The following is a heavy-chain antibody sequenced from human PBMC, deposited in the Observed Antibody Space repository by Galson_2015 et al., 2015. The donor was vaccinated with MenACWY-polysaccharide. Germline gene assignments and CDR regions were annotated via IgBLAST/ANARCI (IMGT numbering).Heavy chain of an antibody. V-gene: IGHV5-51*01. Sequence: QSGAEVKKPREFLKISCKGSGYDFTTYWIAWVRQMPGKGLEWMGIIYPGDSDSTYSPSFQGQVTFSVDKSITTAYLQWASLKASDTAIYYCARLTGPYSYYFYYMDVWGKGT. D-gene: IGHD3-9*01. CDR1: GYDFTTYW. J-gene: IGHJ6*03. CDR2: IYPGDSDS. CDR3: ARLTGPYSYYFYYMDV.